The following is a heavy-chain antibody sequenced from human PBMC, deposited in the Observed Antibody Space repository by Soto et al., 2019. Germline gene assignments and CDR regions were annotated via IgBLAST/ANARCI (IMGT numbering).Heavy chain of an antibody. CDR1: GFTFSSYG. J-gene: IGHJ6*02. D-gene: IGHD3-3*01. CDR2: ISYDGSNK. V-gene: IGHV3-30*18. Sequence: LRLSCAASGFTFSSYGMHWVRQAPGKGLDWVAVISYDGSNKYYADSVKGRFTISRDNSKNTLYLQMNSLRAEDTAVYYCAKGHWEWSGYFSVSYYYYGMDVWGQGTTVTVSS. CDR3: AKGHWEWSGYFSVSYYYYGMDV.